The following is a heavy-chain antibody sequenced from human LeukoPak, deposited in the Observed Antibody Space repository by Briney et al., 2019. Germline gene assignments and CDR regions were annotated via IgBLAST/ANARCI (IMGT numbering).Heavy chain of an antibody. CDR2: ISYDGSNK. V-gene: IGHV3-30*03. D-gene: IGHD5-18*01. J-gene: IGHJ4*02. CDR1: GFTFSSYS. CDR3: ARGSAYSYAFTGRERTKSRLDY. Sequence: GGSLRLSCAASGFTFSSYSMNWVRQAPGKGLEWVAVISYDGSNKYYADSVKGRFTISRDNSKSTLYLQMNSLRSEDTAVYYCARGSAYSYAFTGRERTKSRLDYWGQGTLVTVSS.